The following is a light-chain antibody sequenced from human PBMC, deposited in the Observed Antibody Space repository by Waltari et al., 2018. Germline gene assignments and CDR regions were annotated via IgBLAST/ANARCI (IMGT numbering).Light chain of an antibody. CDR1: SSDVGSHNF. CDR2: DIN. CDR3: CSYAGDYTYV. J-gene: IGLJ1*01. V-gene: IGLV2-11*01. Sequence: QSALTQPRSVSGSPGQSVTISCTGTSSDVGSHNFVSWYQHHPGKAPTLIIYDINKRPSGVPNRFSGSKSGNTASLTISGLQAEDEADYHGCSYAGDYTYVFGTGTKVTVL.